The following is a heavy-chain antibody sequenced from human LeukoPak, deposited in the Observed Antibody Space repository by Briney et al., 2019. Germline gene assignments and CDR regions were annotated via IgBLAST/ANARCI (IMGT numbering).Heavy chain of an antibody. CDR1: GGSISSSSYY. CDR2: ISYAGST. V-gene: IGHV4-39*01. D-gene: IGHD6-6*01. Sequence: SETLSLTCTVSGGSISSSSYYWGWIRQPPGKGLEWIGIISYAGSTYYKPSLKSRVTISADTSKNQFSLNLSSVTATDAAVYYCARMFSYSGLAGSDYSGQGTLVTVSS. J-gene: IGHJ4*02. CDR3: ARMFSYSGLAGSDY.